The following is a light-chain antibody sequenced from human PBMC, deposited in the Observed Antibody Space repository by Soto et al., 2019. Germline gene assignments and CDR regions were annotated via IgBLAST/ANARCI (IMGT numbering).Light chain of an antibody. V-gene: IGKV1-9*01. CDR3: LQVDVYPWT. J-gene: IGKJ1*01. CDR1: QGIRTY. CDR2: SAS. Sequence: DLQLTQSPSTLPASIGDRVTITCRASQGIRTYLAWYQQKPGKAPKLLIYSASTLQSGVPSRFSGSGSGTDFTLTISSLQPEDFATYYCLQVDVYPWTFGQGTKVDIK.